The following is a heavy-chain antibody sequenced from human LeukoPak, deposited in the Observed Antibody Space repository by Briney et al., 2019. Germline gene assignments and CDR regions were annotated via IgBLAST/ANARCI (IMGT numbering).Heavy chain of an antibody. V-gene: IGHV3-9*01. CDR3: ARGTPYSSGWYDLGSY. J-gene: IGHJ4*02. Sequence: GGSLRLSCAASGFTFDDYAMHWVRQAPGKGLEWVSGISWNSGSIGYADSVKGRFTISRDNAKNSLYLQMNSLRAEDTAVYYCARGTPYSSGWYDLGSYWGQGTLVTVSS. D-gene: IGHD6-19*01. CDR2: ISWNSGSI. CDR1: GFTFDDYA.